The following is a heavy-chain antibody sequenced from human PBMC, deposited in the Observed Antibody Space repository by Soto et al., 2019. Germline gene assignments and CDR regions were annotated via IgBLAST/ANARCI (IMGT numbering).Heavy chain of an antibody. CDR1: GYSFTSYW. CDR3: ARHTVARYCSGGSCFYYYYYYGMDV. V-gene: IGHV5-10-1*01. D-gene: IGHD2-15*01. J-gene: IGHJ6*02. CDR2: IDPSDSYT. Sequence: GASLKISCKGSGYSFTSYWISWVRQMPGKGLEWMGRIDPSDSYTNYSPSFQGHVTISADKSISTAYLQWSSLKASDTAMYYCARHTVARYCSGGSCFYYYYYYGMDVWGQGTTVTVSS.